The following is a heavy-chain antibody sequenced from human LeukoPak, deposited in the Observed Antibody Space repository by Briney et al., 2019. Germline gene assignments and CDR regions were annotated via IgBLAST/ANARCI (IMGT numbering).Heavy chain of an antibody. J-gene: IGHJ5*02. Sequence: ASVKVSCKASGYTFTSYDINWVRQATGQGLEWMGWMNPNSGNTGYAQKFQGRVTMTRNTSISTAYMELSSLRSEDTAVYYCVHVAYCGGDRYSQPLPWGQGTLVTVSS. CDR2: MNPNSGNT. D-gene: IGHD2-21*02. V-gene: IGHV1-8*01. CDR1: GYTFTSYD. CDR3: VHVAYCGGDRYSQPLP.